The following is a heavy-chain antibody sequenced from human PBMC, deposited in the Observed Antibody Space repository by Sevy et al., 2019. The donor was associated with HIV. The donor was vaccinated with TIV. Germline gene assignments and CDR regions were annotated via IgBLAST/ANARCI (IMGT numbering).Heavy chain of an antibody. CDR3: ARLRWDLVVVPGATPGCYFDS. D-gene: IGHD2-2*02. Sequence: SETLSLTCTVSGDSINTYYWSWIRQPPGKGLEWIGYVSHSGNTNYIPSLKSRVSMSVDTSTNQFSLKVKSVTAADTAVYYCARLRWDLVVVPGATPGCYFDSWGQGTLVTVS. J-gene: IGHJ4*03. CDR2: VSHSGNT. CDR1: GDSINTYY. V-gene: IGHV4-59*08.